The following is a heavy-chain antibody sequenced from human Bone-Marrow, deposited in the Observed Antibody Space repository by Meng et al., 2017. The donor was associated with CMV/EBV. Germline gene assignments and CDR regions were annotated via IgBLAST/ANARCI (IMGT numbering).Heavy chain of an antibody. Sequence: GGSLRLSCAASGFTFSIYWMHWVRQVPGKGLEWVSRHYNDVSSISYADSVKGRLTISRDNAKKTLYLQMNSLRADDTAVYYCARGLSYMAFDMWGQGTMVTVSS. CDR3: ARGLSYMAFDM. CDR1: GFTFSIYW. V-gene: IGHV3-74*01. D-gene: IGHD1-14*01. CDR2: HYNDVSSI. J-gene: IGHJ3*02.